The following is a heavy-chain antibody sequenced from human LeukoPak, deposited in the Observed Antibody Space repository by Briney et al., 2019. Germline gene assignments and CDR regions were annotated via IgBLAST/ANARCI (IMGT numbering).Heavy chain of an antibody. CDR1: GDSISSYY. CDR2: IYYSGST. Sequence: PSETLSLTCTVSGDSISSYYWSWIRQPPGRGLEWIGYIYYSGSTNYNPSLKSRVTISVDTSKNQFSLKLSSVTAADTAVYYCARDLVGATGWFDPWGQGTLVTVSS. D-gene: IGHD1-26*01. CDR3: ARDLVGATGWFDP. J-gene: IGHJ5*02. V-gene: IGHV4-59*01.